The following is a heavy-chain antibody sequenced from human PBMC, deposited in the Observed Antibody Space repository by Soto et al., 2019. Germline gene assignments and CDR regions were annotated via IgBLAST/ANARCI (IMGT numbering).Heavy chain of an antibody. J-gene: IGHJ2*01. CDR3: TTEGGWLRSYGYFDL. D-gene: IGHD5-12*01. CDR1: GFTFSNAW. V-gene: IGHV3-15*01. CDR2: IKSKTDGGTT. Sequence: EVQLVESGGGLVKPGGSLRLSCAASGFTFSNAWMSWVRQAPGKGLEWVGRIKSKTDGGTTDYAAPVKGRFTISRDDSKNTLYLQMNGLNPGDTAVYYCTTEGGWLRSYGYFDLGGGGPLVTVSS.